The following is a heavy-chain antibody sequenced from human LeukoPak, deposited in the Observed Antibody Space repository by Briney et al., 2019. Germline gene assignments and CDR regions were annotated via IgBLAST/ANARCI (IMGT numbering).Heavy chain of an antibody. V-gene: IGHV1-2*02. J-gene: IGHJ4*02. D-gene: IGHD3-3*01. CDR2: INPNSGGT. Sequence: ASVKASCKASGYTFTGYYMHWVRQAPGQGLEWMGWINPNSGGTNYAQKFQGRVTMTRDTSISTAYMELSRLRSDDTAMYYCARDQEWLKYWGQGTLVTVSS. CDR1: GYTFTGYY. CDR3: ARDQEWLKY.